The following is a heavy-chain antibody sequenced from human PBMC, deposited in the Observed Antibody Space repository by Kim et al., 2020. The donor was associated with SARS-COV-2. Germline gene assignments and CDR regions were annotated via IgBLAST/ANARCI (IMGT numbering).Heavy chain of an antibody. CDR2: INTNTGNP. Sequence: ASVKVSCKASGYTFTSYAMNWVRQAPGQGLEWMGWINTNTGNPTYAQGFTGRFVFSLDTSVSTAYLQISSLKAEDTAVYYCARDYVVGAPDWYYYGMDVWGQGTTVTVSS. V-gene: IGHV7-4-1*02. D-gene: IGHD1-26*01. CDR3: ARDYVVGAPDWYYYGMDV. J-gene: IGHJ6*02. CDR1: GYTFTSYA.